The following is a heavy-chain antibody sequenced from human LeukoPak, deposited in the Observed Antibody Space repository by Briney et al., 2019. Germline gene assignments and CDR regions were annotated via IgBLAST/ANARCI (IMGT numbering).Heavy chain of an antibody. V-gene: IGHV1-2*06. Sequence: ASVKVSCKASGYTFTGYYMHWVRQAPGQGLEWMGRINPNSGGTNYAQKFQGRVTMTWDTSISTAYMELSRLRSDDTAVYYRAREAAARPGAFDIRGQGTMVTVSS. CDR3: AREAAARPGAFDI. D-gene: IGHD6-6*01. CDR2: INPNSGGT. J-gene: IGHJ3*02. CDR1: GYTFTGYY.